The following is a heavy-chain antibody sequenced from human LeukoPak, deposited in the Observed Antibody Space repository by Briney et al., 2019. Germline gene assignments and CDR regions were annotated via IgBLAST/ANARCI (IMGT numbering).Heavy chain of an antibody. CDR2: ITGSGKNT. J-gene: IGHJ4*02. CDR1: GFIFSSYS. CDR3: ARGYCTSSSCYNDY. D-gene: IGHD2-2*02. Sequence: GGSLRLSCAASGFIFSSYSMSWVRQAPGKGLEWVSVITGSGKNTYYADSVRGRFTISRDNSKNTLYLLMNSLGAEDTAVYSCARGYCTSSSCYNDYWGQGTLVTVSS. V-gene: IGHV3-23*01.